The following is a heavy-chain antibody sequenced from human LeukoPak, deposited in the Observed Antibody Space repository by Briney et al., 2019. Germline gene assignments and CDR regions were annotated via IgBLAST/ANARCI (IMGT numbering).Heavy chain of an antibody. D-gene: IGHD1-26*01. Sequence: SETLSLTCAVSGGSIDRNNWYSWVRQPPGKGLEWIGEIYYSGSTNYNPSLKSRVTISVDTSKNQFSLRLSSVTAADTAVYYCARSVSGSYGAFDIWGQGTMVTVSS. CDR3: ARSVSGSYGAFDI. CDR2: IYYSGST. J-gene: IGHJ3*02. V-gene: IGHV4-4*02. CDR1: GGSIDRNNW.